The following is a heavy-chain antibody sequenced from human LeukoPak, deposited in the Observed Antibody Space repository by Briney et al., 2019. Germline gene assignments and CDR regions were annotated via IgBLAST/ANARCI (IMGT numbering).Heavy chain of an antibody. CDR3: ARVLPKGGHYGDYGFDY. CDR1: GGSISSYY. J-gene: IGHJ4*02. Sequence: SETLSLTCTVSGGSISSYYWSWIRQPAGKGLEWIGRIYTSGSTNYNPSLESRVTMSVDTSKNQFSLKLSSVTAADTAVYYCARVLPKGGHYGDYGFDYWGQGTLVTVSS. CDR2: IYTSGST. D-gene: IGHD4-17*01. V-gene: IGHV4-4*07.